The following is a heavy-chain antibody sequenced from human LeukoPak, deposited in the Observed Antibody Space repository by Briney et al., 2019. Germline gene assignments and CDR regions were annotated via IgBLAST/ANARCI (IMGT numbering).Heavy chain of an antibody. J-gene: IGHJ3*02. Sequence: ASVKVSCKASGGTFSSCAISWVRQAPGQGLEWMGGIIPIFGTANYAQKFQGRVTITADESTSTAYMELSSLRSEDTAVYYCARGVGYCSGGSCYHDAFDIWGQGTMVTVSS. CDR3: ARGVGYCSGGSCYHDAFDI. V-gene: IGHV1-69*13. D-gene: IGHD2-15*01. CDR2: IIPIFGTA. CDR1: GGTFSSCA.